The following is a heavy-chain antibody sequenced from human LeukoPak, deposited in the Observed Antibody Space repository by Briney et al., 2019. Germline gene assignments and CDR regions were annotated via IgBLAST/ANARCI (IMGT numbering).Heavy chain of an antibody. CDR3: ARGAPGGNDYGDY. J-gene: IGHJ4*02. CDR1: GGSISSYY. V-gene: IGHV4-59*01. Sequence: PSETLSLTCTVSGGSISSYYWSWVRQPPGKGLEWIGYIYYSGITNYNPSLKSRATISVDTSKSQFSLRLSSVTAADTAVYYCARGAPGGNDYGDYWGQGTLVTVSS. CDR2: IYYSGIT.